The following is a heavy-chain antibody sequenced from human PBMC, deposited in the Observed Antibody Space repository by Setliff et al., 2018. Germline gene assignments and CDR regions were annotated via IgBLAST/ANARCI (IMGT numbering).Heavy chain of an antibody. D-gene: IGHD3-10*01. V-gene: IGHV4-34*01. J-gene: IGHJ4*02. CDR2: INHSGGI. Sequence: KPSETLSLTCSLELGSFTGYYWTWIRQVPGKGMEWIGGINHSGGINYNPSLKSRVTISLDQSMSQFSLKVTSVSAADTAVYYCARHEFVGSYYGSVTYRHFDYWGQGILVTVSS. CDR3: ARHEFVGSYYGSVTYRHFDY. CDR1: LGSFTGYY.